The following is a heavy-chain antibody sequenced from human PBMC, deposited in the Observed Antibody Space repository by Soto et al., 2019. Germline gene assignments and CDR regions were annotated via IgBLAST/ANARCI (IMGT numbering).Heavy chain of an antibody. Sequence: GGSLRLSCAGSGFTLSDHYIDWVRQAPGKGLEWVGRSRDKAQGYSTAYAASVKGRFTTSRDESKNSVYLQMNSLRSEDTAIYYCASDPVAVTGSFIDFWGQGTLVTVSS. V-gene: IGHV3-72*01. CDR1: GFTLSDHY. CDR3: ASDPVAVTGSFIDF. D-gene: IGHD3-9*01. CDR2: SRDKAQGYST. J-gene: IGHJ4*02.